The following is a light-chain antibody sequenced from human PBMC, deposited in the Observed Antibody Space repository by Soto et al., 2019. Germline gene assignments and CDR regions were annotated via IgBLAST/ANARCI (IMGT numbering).Light chain of an antibody. CDR1: SSNIGVNY. V-gene: IGLV1-47*02. J-gene: IGLJ3*02. CDR2: SNT. Sequence: QAVVTQPPSASGTPGQSLLISCSGSSSNIGVNYVYWYQHLPGTAPKLLIYSNTQRPSGVPDRFSGSKFGTSGSLAISGLRSEDEADYYCAAWDDSLSGWVLGGGTKLTVL. CDR3: AAWDDSLSGWV.